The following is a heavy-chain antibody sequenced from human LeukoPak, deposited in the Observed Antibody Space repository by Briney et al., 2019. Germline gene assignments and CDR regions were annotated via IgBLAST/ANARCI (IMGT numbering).Heavy chain of an antibody. CDR3: ARYTEYYFDY. D-gene: IGHD2-2*02. CDR1: GCTISSYS. V-gene: IGHV3-7*01. Sequence: PGGSLRLSCAASGCTISSYSMNWVRQAPGKGLEWVANMKRDGSEVYYANSVKGHFTISRDNAKNSLYLQMNSLRAEDTAVYYCARYTEYYFDYWGQGTLVTVSS. J-gene: IGHJ4*02. CDR2: MKRDGSEV.